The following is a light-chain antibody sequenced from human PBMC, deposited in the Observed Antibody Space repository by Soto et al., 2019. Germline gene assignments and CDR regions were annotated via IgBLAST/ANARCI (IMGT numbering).Light chain of an antibody. CDR1: SSDVGAYNY. CDR2: EVS. CDR3: TSYAGSDIWV. Sequence: QSALTQPPSASGSPGQSVTISCTGTSSDVGAYNYVSWYQQYPGKAPKLMIYEVSKRPSGVPDRFSGSKSGKTASLTVSGLAPEDDADYYCTSYAGSDIWVFGGGTKLTVL. V-gene: IGLV2-8*01. J-gene: IGLJ3*02.